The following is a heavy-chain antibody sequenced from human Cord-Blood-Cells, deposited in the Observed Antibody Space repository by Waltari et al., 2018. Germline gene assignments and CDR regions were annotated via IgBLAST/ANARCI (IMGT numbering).Heavy chain of an antibody. J-gene: IGHJ4*02. D-gene: IGHD6-19*01. V-gene: IGHV6-1*01. CDR2: TYYRSKLYN. Sequence: QVQLQQSGPGLVKPSQTLSPTCAISGDSVSSNSAAWNWIRQSPSRGLEWLGRTYYRSKLYNDYAVSGKSRKTINPDTSKNQFSLQRNSVTPEDTAVYYCARDSGVAVAGTRFDYWGQGTLVTVSS. CDR3: ARDSGVAVAGTRFDY. CDR1: GDSVSSNSAA.